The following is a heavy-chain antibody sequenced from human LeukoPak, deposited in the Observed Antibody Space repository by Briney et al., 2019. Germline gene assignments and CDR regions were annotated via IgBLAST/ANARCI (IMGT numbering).Heavy chain of an antibody. Sequence: ASVKVSCKASGYTFTSYAMNWVRQAPGQGLEWMGSINTNTGNPTYAQGFTGRFVFSLDTSVSTAYLQISSLKAEDTAVYYCAREWLYSGTTVLAVNWFDPWGQGTLVTVSS. CDR3: AREWLYSGTTVLAVNWFDP. D-gene: IGHD1-7*01. J-gene: IGHJ5*02. CDR2: INTNTGNP. V-gene: IGHV7-4-1*02. CDR1: GYTFTSYA.